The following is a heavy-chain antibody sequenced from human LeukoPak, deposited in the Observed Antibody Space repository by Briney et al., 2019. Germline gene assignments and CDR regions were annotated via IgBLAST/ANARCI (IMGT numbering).Heavy chain of an antibody. V-gene: IGHV3-74*01. CDR2: INTDGSTI. CDR3: ARAGSFRFDY. CDR1: GFTFSDYW. D-gene: IGHD3-10*01. Sequence: GGSLRLSCAASGFTFSDYWLHWVRQAPGKGLVWVSRINTDGSTINYAGSVKGRFTISRDDAQNTLYLQMNDLRAEDTAVYYCARAGSFRFDYWGQGTLVTVSS. J-gene: IGHJ4*02.